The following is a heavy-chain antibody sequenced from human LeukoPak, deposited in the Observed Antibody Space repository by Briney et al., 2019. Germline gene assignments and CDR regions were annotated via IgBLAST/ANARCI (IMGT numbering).Heavy chain of an antibody. D-gene: IGHD1-26*01. CDR3: AREHHSGALDY. CDR1: GFPFSTAW. CDR2: INQGGSVT. V-gene: IGHV3-7*01. J-gene: IGHJ4*02. Sequence: TGGSLRLSCAPSGFPFSTAWMTWLRQAPGKGVEWLGNINQGGSVTNYVDSVKGRFSISRDNVKNTMYLQMSCLRVDDTAVYYCAREHHSGALDYWGQGTLVTVSS.